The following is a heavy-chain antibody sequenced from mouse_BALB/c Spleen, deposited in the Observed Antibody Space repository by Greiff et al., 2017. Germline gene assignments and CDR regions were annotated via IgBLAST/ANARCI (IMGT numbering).Heavy chain of an antibody. Sequence: QVQLQQSGAELVKPGASVKLSCKASGYTFTSYWMHWVKQRPGQGLEWIGEIDPSDSYTNYNQKFKGKATLTVDKSSSTAYMQLSSLTSEDSAVYYCARKEDYYGSREMDYWGQGTSVTVSS. CDR2: IDPSDSYT. V-gene: IGHV1-69*02. J-gene: IGHJ4*01. D-gene: IGHD1-1*01. CDR1: GYTFTSYW. CDR3: ARKEDYYGSREMDY.